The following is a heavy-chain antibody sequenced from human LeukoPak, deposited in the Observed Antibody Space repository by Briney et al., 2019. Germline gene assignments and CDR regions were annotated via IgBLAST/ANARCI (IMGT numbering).Heavy chain of an antibody. Sequence: SETLSLTCTVPGASITNYYWSWFRQPPWKGLEWIGFIHYSGTTDYNPSLKSRVTMSVDTSTNQVSLEVTSVAAADTAVYYCATGSRSPTSDAFDIWGQGTMVTVSS. CDR2: IHYSGTT. V-gene: IGHV4-59*01. J-gene: IGHJ3*02. D-gene: IGHD6-6*01. CDR1: GASITNYY. CDR3: ATGSRSPTSDAFDI.